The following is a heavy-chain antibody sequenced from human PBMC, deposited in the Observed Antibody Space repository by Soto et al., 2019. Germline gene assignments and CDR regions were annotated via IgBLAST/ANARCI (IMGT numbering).Heavy chain of an antibody. CDR2: IVHGGNT. D-gene: IGHD2-15*01. Sequence: PSETLSLTCAVSGFFISSGNYWGWIRKPPGKGLEWIGSIVHGGNTYYNPSLKSRVTISVDMSKNQFSLKLNSVTAADTAVYYCARARWYDAFDVWGQGTVVTVSS. V-gene: IGHV4-38-2*01. CDR3: ARARWYDAFDV. J-gene: IGHJ3*01. CDR1: GFFISSGNY.